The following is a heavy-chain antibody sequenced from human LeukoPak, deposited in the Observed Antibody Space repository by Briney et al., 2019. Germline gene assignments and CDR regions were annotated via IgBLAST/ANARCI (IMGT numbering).Heavy chain of an antibody. D-gene: IGHD3-3*01. V-gene: IGHV3-9*01. CDR3: AKENPIFGVVRTKYLEPAKSPYYYYGMDV. CDR2: ISWNSGSI. J-gene: IGHJ6*02. Sequence: GGSLRLSCAASGFTFDDYAMHWVRQAPGKGLEWVSGISWNSGSIGYADSVKGRFTISRDNAKNSLYLQMNSLRAEDTALYYCAKENPIFGVVRTKYLEPAKSPYYYYGMDVWGQGTTVTVSS. CDR1: GFTFDDYA.